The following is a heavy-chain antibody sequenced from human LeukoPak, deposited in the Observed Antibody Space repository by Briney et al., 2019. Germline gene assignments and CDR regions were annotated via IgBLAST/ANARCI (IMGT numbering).Heavy chain of an antibody. D-gene: IGHD3-16*02. CDR2: ISSSSYI. V-gene: IGHV3-21*01. CDR1: GFTFSSYS. CDR3: ARPHMRLGELSWYYFDY. J-gene: IGHJ4*02. Sequence: GGSLRLSCAASGFTFSSYSMNWVRQAPGKGLEWVSSISSSSYIYYADSVKGRFTISRDNAKNSLYLQMNSLRAEDTAVYYCARPHMRLGELSWYYFDYWGQGTLVTVSS.